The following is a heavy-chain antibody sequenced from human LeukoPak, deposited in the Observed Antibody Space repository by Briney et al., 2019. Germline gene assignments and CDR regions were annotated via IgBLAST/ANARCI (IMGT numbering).Heavy chain of an antibody. CDR1: GGTFSSYA. Sequence: SVKVSCKASGGTFSSYAISWVRQAPGQGLEWMGGIIPIFGTANYAQKFQGRVTITTDESTSTAYMELSSLRSEDTAVYYCGSPTSYAIDIWGQGTMVTVSS. CDR3: GSPTSYAIDI. V-gene: IGHV1-69*05. CDR2: IIPIFGTA. J-gene: IGHJ3*02.